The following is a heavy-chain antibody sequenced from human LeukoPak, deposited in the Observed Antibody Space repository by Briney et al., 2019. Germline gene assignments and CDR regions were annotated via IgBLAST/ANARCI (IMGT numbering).Heavy chain of an antibody. V-gene: IGHV3-9*03. Sequence: PGRSLRLSCAASGFTFDDYAMHWVRQAPGKGLEWASGISWNSGSIGYADSVKGRFTISRDNAKNSLYLQMNSLRAEDMALYYCAKGHRYDSSGYVDYWGQGTLVTVSS. J-gene: IGHJ4*02. CDR1: GFTFDDYA. CDR2: ISWNSGSI. D-gene: IGHD3-22*01. CDR3: AKGHRYDSSGYVDY.